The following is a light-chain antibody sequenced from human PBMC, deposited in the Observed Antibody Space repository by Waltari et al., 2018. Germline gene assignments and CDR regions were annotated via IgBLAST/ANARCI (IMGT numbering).Light chain of an antibody. CDR1: SSDVGGYNF. Sequence: QSALTQPASVSGSPGQSITISCTGTSSDVGGYNFVSWYPQHPGKAPKFMIFDVSQRPSGVSDRFSGSKSGNTASLTISGLQAEDEADYYCSSYSSSSTLLFGGGTKLTVL. CDR3: SSYSSSSTLL. CDR2: DVS. V-gene: IGLV2-14*01. J-gene: IGLJ3*02.